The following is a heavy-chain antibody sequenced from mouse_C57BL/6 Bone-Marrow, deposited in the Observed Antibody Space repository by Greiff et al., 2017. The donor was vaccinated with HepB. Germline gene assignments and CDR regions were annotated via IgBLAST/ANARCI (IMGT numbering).Heavy chain of an antibody. D-gene: IGHD2-3*01. Sequence: EVKLMESGGGLVQPGGSMKLSCVASGFTFSNYWMNWVRQSPEKGLEWVAQIRLKSDNYATHYAESVKGRFTISRDDSKSSVYLQMNNLRAEDTGIYYCTGDDGTWGDYWGQGTSVTVSS. CDR3: TGDDGTWGDY. CDR2: IRLKSDNYAT. CDR1: GFTFSNYW. J-gene: IGHJ4*01. V-gene: IGHV6-3*01.